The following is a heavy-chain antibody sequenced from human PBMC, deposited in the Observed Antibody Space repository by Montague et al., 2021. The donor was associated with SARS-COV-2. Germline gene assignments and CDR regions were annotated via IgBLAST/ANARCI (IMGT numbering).Heavy chain of an antibody. D-gene: IGHD3-22*01. Sequence: TLSLTCTVSGGSISSGGYYWSWIRQHPGKGLEWIGYIYHTGSTHYNPSLKSRVTISKETSKNHFSLNLNSVTAADSAVYYCARDSGYYDSSGYSYDAFDIWGQGTKVTVSS. V-gene: IGHV4-31*03. J-gene: IGHJ3*02. CDR3: ARDSGYYDSSGYSYDAFDI. CDR2: IYHTGST. CDR1: GGSISSGGYY.